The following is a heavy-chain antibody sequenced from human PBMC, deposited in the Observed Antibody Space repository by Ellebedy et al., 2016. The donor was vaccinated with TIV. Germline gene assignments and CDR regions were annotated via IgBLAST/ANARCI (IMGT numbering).Heavy chain of an antibody. J-gene: IGHJ4*02. D-gene: IGHD1-26*01. Sequence: GESLKISCVASGLIFKNAWMSWVRQAPGKGLEWVGRSKSKAAGGATDFAAPVRGRFTISIDDSKDTLYLQMNSLKTEDTAVYYCTKNLRWEDEKDYWGQGTLVTVSS. V-gene: IGHV3-15*01. CDR1: GLIFKNAW. CDR2: SKSKAAGGAT. CDR3: TKNLRWEDEKDY.